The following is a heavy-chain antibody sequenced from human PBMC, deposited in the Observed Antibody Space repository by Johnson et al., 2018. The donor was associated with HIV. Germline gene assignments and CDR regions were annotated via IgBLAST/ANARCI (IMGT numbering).Heavy chain of an antibody. CDR1: GFTFSTYA. J-gene: IGHJ3*02. Sequence: GQLVESGGGVVQPGRSLRLSCAASGFTFSTYAMHWVRQAPGKGLEWVAVISYDGSNKYHAGSVKGRFSISRDNSKNTLYLQMSGRRAEDTAVYYCARENSSWYRGGAFDIWGQGTMVTVSS. CDR3: ARENSSWYRGGAFDI. CDR2: ISYDGSNK. V-gene: IGHV3-30-3*01. D-gene: IGHD6-13*01.